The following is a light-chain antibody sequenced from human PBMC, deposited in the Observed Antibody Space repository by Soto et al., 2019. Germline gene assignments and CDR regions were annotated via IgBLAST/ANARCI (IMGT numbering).Light chain of an antibody. J-gene: IGKJ1*01. CDR1: QSVLYRSNTKNY. Sequence: DIVMTQSPDSLAVSLGERATINCKSSQSVLYRSNTKNYLAWYQQKPGQPPNLLIYWASTRESGVPDRCSGCGSGTDFTLTISSLQAEDVAVYYCQQYYSLPPTFGQGTKVEIK. CDR2: WAS. CDR3: QQYYSLPPT. V-gene: IGKV4-1*01.